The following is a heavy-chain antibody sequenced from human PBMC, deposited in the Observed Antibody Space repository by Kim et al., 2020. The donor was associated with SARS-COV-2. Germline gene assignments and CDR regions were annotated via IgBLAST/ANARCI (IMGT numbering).Heavy chain of an antibody. V-gene: IGHV4-31*03. J-gene: IGHJ4*02. Sequence: SETLSLTCTVSGGPISSGGRYWSWIRQYPGKGLEWIGYIYYTGNTQYNPSLKSRASISIDTSKNQFSLRLNSVTAADTARYYCARDMGGDYYDSNGYFDYWGQGILVSVSS. CDR2: IYYTGNT. D-gene: IGHD3-22*01. CDR1: GGPISSGGRY. CDR3: ARDMGGDYYDSNGYFDY.